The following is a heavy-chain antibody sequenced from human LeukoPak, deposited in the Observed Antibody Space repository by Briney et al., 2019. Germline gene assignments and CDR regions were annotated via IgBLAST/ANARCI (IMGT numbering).Heavy chain of an antibody. CDR3: ARHPRIAVAGIWSFSPRYDINY. D-gene: IGHD6-19*01. Sequence: PSETLSLTCTVSGGSISSSSYYWGWIRQPPGKGLEWIGSIYYSGSTYYNPSLKSRVTISVDTSKNQFSLKLSSVTAADTAVYYCARHPRIAVAGIWSFSPRYDINYWGQGTLVTVSS. CDR2: IYYSGST. CDR1: GGSISSSSYY. V-gene: IGHV4-39*01. J-gene: IGHJ4*02.